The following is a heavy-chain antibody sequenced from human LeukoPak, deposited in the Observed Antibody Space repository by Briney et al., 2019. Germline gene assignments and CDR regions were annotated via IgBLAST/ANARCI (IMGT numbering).Heavy chain of an antibody. V-gene: IGHV4-39*07. J-gene: IGHJ4*02. Sequence: SETLSLTCTVSGGSISSSSYYWGWIRQPPGKGLEWIGSIYYSGSTYYNPSLKSRVTISVDTSKNQFSLRLISVTAADTAVYYCARGNTYNWGYWGQGTLVTVSS. D-gene: IGHD1-20*01. CDR1: GGSISSSSYY. CDR2: IYYSGST. CDR3: ARGNTYNWGY.